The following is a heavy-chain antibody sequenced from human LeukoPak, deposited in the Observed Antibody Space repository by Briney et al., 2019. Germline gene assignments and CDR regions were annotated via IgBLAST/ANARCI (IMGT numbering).Heavy chain of an antibody. V-gene: IGHV4-31*02. CDR3: ARVRDYGDPVDY. Sequence: PSETLSLTCTVSGGSISNASYFWSWIRQHPGKGLEWIGYIYYSGSTYYNPSLKSRVTISVDTSKNQFSLKLSSVTAADTAVYYCARVRDYGDPVDYWGQGTLVTVSS. J-gene: IGHJ4*02. CDR2: IYYSGST. D-gene: IGHD4-17*01. CDR1: GGSISNASYF.